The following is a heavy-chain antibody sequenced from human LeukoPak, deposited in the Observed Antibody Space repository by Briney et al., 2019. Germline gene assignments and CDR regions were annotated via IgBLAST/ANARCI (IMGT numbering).Heavy chain of an antibody. CDR1: GFKLIGYS. V-gene: IGHV3-48*04. CDR2: INSSSGTI. J-gene: IGHJ4*02. Sequence: PGGSLRLSCAASGFKLIGYSMNWVRQAPGRGLEWVSYINSSSGTIFYAGSVKGRFTISRDNAKNSLYLQMNSLRAEDTAVYYCAKEGDNTGYRYFDDWGQGTLVTVSS. D-gene: IGHD3-22*01. CDR3: AKEGDNTGYRYFDD.